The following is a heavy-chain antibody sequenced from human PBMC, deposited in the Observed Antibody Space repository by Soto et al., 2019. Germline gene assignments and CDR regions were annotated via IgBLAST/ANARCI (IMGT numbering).Heavy chain of an antibody. V-gene: IGHV4-4*07. D-gene: IGHD6-13*01. J-gene: IGHJ4*02. CDR1: GGSISSYY. Sequence: QVHLQESGPGLVKPSETLSLTCTVSGGSISSYYWCWLRLPAGTGLEWIGRIDTTENTNYNPSLKSRVTMSVDTSNNQFSLRLSSLTAADTAGYYCARALSSAAGLYFDYWGQGTLVTVSS. CDR2: IDTTENT. CDR3: ARALSSAAGLYFDY.